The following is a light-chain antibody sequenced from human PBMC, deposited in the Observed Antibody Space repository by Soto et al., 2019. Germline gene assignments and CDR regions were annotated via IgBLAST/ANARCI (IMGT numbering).Light chain of an antibody. CDR3: KSYDSRLRGSV. CDR1: SSNIGAGYD. Sequence: QSVLTQPPAVSGAPGQRVTISCTGSSSNIGAGYDVHWYQQLPGTAPKLLIYGNTNRPTGVPDRFSGSKSGTSASLAVAGVEAEDEIDYYCKSYDSRLRGSVFGGGTKPTVL. CDR2: GNT. J-gene: IGLJ2*01. V-gene: IGLV1-40*01.